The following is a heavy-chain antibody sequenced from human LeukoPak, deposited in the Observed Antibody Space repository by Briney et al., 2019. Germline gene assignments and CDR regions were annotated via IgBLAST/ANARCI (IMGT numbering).Heavy chain of an antibody. CDR1: GFTFSSYA. CDR3: AKDGWFDP. CDR2: ISYDGSNK. V-gene: IGHV3-30-3*01. Sequence: GGSLRLSCAASGFTFSSYAMHWVRQAPGKGLEWVAVISYDGSNKYYADSVKGRFTISRDNSKNTLYLQMNSLRAEDTAVYYCAKDGWFDPWGQGTLVTVSS. J-gene: IGHJ5*02.